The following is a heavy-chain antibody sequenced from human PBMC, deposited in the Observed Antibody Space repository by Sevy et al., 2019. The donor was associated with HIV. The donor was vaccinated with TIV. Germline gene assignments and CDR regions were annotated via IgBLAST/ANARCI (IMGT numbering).Heavy chain of an antibody. Sequence: GGSLRLSCAASGFTFSSYAMSWVRQAPGKGLEWVSAISGSGGSTYYADSVKGRFTISRDNSKNTLYLQMNSLRAEDTAVYYCASRDRAVTNYYYGMDVWGQGTTVTVSS. D-gene: IGHD4-17*01. CDR3: ASRDRAVTNYYYGMDV. J-gene: IGHJ6*02. V-gene: IGHV3-23*01. CDR1: GFTFSSYA. CDR2: ISGSGGST.